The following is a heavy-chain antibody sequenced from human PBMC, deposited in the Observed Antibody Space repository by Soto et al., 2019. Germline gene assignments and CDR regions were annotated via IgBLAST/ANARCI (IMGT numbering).Heavy chain of an antibody. CDR1: GGSFSGYY. V-gene: IGHV4-34*01. CDR3: ARDKITGLFDY. Sequence: QVQLQQWGAGLLKPSETLSLTCAVYGGSFSGYYWTWIRQPPGTGLEWIGEINHSGSTNYNPSLKSRVTISVDASQNAFSLKLTSVTASDTAVYYCARDKITGLFDYWGQGTLVTVSS. CDR2: INHSGST. J-gene: IGHJ4*02. D-gene: IGHD2-8*02.